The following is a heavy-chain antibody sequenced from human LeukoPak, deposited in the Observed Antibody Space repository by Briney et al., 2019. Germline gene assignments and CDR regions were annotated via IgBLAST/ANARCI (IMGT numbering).Heavy chain of an antibody. D-gene: IGHD3-22*01. V-gene: IGHV3-9*03. CDR2: ISWNSGSI. Sequence: PGRSLRLSCAVSGFTFDDYAMHWVRQAPGKGLEWVAGISWNSGSIGYADSVKGRFTISRDNAKNSLYLQMNSLRPEDMALYYCAKDMSYVRSGGVVDWGQGTLVTVSS. J-gene: IGHJ4*02. CDR3: AKDMSYVRSGGVVD. CDR1: GFTFDDYA.